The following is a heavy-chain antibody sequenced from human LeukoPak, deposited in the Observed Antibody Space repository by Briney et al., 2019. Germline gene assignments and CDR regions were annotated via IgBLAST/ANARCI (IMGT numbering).Heavy chain of an antibody. J-gene: IGHJ5*02. V-gene: IGHV4-30-4*01. CDR3: ARGRLLLWFGESQEGWFDP. D-gene: IGHD3-10*01. Sequence: SQTLSLTCTVSGGSISSGDYSWSWIRQPPGKGLEWIGYIYYSGSTYYNPSLKSRVTISVDTSKNQFSLKLSSVTAADTAVYYCARGRLLLWFGESQEGWFDPWGQGTLVTVSS. CDR2: IYYSGST. CDR1: GGSISSGDYS.